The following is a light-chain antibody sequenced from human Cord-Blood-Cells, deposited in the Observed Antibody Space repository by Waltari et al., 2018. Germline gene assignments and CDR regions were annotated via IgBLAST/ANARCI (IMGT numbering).Light chain of an antibody. CDR2: AAS. V-gene: IGKV1-39*01. J-gene: IGKJ1*01. Sequence: DIQMTQSPSSLSASVGDRVTITCRASQGIRSYLNWYQQKPGKDPKLLIYAASSLQSGVPSRFSGSGSGTDFTLTISSLQPEDFATYYCQQSYSTPWTFGQGTKVEIK. CDR3: QQSYSTPWT. CDR1: QGIRSY.